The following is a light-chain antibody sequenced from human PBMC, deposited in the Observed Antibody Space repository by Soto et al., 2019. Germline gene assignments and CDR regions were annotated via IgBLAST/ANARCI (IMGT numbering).Light chain of an antibody. CDR1: HNITSKS. CDR2: DTS. CDR3: QPYDTSYFT. J-gene: IGKJ3*01. Sequence: EIVLTQTPGTLSLSPGERATLTCQTGHNITSKSLAWYQQKPGQAPRLLIYDTSSRATDVPDRFTGAGSGTDFTLSVNRLDPEDFAVYYCQPYDTSYFTFGPGTRVD. V-gene: IGKV3-20*01.